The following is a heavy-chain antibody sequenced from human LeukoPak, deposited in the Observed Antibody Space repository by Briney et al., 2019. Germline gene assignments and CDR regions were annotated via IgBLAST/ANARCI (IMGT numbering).Heavy chain of an antibody. CDR3: ARYCGGDCFYDAFDI. CDR1: GFTFSSYA. D-gene: IGHD2-21*02. CDR2: ISGSGGST. V-gene: IGHV3-23*01. J-gene: IGHJ3*02. Sequence: PGGSLRLSCAASGFTFSSYAMSWVRQAPGKGLEWVSAISGSGGSTYYADSVKGRFTISRDNSKNTLYLQMNSLRAEDTAVYYCARYCGGDCFYDAFDIWGQGTMVTVSS.